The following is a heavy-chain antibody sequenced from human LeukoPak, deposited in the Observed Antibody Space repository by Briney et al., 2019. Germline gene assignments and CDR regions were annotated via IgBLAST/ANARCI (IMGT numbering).Heavy chain of an antibody. V-gene: IGHV3-21*01. J-gene: IGHJ4*02. D-gene: IGHD2-21*01. CDR2: ISSSSYI. Sequence: GGSLRLSCAASGFTFSSYSMNWVRQAPGKGLEWVSSISSSSYIYYADSVKGRFTISRDNPKNSLYLQMNSLRAEDTAVYYCARDIIGCGGDCYKDYWGQGTLVTVSS. CDR1: GFTFSSYS. CDR3: ARDIIGCGGDCYKDY.